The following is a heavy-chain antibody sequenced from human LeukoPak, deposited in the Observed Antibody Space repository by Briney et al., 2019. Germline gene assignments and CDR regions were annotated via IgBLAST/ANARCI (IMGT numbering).Heavy chain of an antibody. J-gene: IGHJ5*02. D-gene: IGHD5-18*01. V-gene: IGHV4-34*01. CDR3: ARGYSYGQNWFDP. CDR1: GGSFSGYY. CDR2: INHSGST. Sequence: TSETLSLTCAVYGGSFSGYYWSWIRQPPGKGLEWIGEINHSGSTNYNPSLKSRVTISVDTSKNQFSLKLSSVTAADTAVYYCARGYSYGQNWFDPWGQGTLVTVSS.